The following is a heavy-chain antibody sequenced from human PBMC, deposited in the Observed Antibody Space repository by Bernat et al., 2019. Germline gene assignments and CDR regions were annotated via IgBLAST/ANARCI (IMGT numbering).Heavy chain of an antibody. J-gene: IGHJ4*02. CDR2: ISYYGSNK. CDR3: ARGAEERWMEQCLDY. V-gene: IGHV3-30-3*01. D-gene: IGHD1/OR15-1a*01. Sequence: QLQLVESGGVVVQPGRSLRLSCAASGFTFSSYAMHWVRQAPGKGLEWVAVISYYGSNKYYADYVKGRFTISREKSKKTLYLQMNSLRAEDTAVYYCARGAEERWMEQCLDYWGQGTLVTVSS. CDR1: GFTFSSYA.